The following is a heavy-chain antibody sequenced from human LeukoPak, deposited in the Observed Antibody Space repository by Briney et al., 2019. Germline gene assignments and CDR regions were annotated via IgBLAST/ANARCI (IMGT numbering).Heavy chain of an antibody. Sequence: GGSLRLSCAASGFTFSSYGMHWVRQAPGKGLEWVALIWSDDRNKYYADSVKGQFTISRDNSKNTLYLQMNSLRAEDTAVYYCARDYGGDAGLDSWGQGALVTVSS. J-gene: IGHJ4*02. CDR2: IWSDDRNK. CDR1: GFTFSSYG. V-gene: IGHV3-33*01. CDR3: ARDYGGDAGLDS. D-gene: IGHD4-23*01.